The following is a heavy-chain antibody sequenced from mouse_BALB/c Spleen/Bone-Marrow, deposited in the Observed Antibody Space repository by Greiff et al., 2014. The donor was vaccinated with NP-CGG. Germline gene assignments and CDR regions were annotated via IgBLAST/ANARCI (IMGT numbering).Heavy chain of an antibody. D-gene: IGHD2-2*01. Sequence: DVHLVESGAELVKPGASVKLSCTASGFNIKDTYMHWVKQRPEQGLEWIGRIDPANGNTKYDPKFQGKATITADTSSNTAYLQLGSLTSEDTAVYYCARNYGYGKSFAYWGQETLVTVSA. CDR1: GFNIKDTY. CDR3: ARNYGYGKSFAY. V-gene: IGHV14-3*02. CDR2: IDPANGNT. J-gene: IGHJ3*01.